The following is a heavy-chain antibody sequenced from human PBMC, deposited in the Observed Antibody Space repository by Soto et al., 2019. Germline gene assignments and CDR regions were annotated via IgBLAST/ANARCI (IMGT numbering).Heavy chain of an antibody. J-gene: IGHJ5*01. Sequence: QVQLVQSGAEVKKPGASVRVSCKASGYTFTDYYMHWVRQAPGQGLEWMAWINPNTGDTKYEQKFQGRVTVTRATSNRILYMEVSSLRSDDTAIYYCARKSLYGSGSSFDFWGQGTLVTVAS. D-gene: IGHD3-10*01. CDR2: INPNTGDT. CDR3: ARKSLYGSGSSFDF. V-gene: IGHV1-2*02. CDR1: GYTFTDYY.